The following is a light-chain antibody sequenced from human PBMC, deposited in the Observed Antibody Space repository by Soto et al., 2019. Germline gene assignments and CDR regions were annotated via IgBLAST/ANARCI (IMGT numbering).Light chain of an antibody. CDR1: QSVSKY. Sequence: EIVLTQSPATLSLSPGERATLSCRASQSVSKYLAWYQQKPGQAPRLLIHDASNRATGIPARCCGSGSGTAVSIPIISLVHDDFGVYYCHQRSNWSPITFGGGTKVEIK. CDR2: DAS. J-gene: IGKJ4*01. CDR3: HQRSNWSPIT. V-gene: IGKV3-11*01.